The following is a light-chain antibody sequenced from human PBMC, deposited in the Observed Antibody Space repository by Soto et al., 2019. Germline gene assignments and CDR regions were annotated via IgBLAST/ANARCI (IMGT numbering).Light chain of an antibody. CDR1: QTIESW. V-gene: IGKV1-5*03. Sequence: DIRMTQSPVTLSSYVGDRVTITCRASQTIESWLAWYQQRPGKPPNLLIYKASTLASGVPSRCSGSGSGTEFTLTINSLQPDDCATYWCQQYHIYSGTFGQGTKVDIK. CDR3: QQYHIYSGT. CDR2: KAS. J-gene: IGKJ1*01.